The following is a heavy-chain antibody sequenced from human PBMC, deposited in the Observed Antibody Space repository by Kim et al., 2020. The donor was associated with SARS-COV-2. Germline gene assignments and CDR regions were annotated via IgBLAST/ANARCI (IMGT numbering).Heavy chain of an antibody. Sequence: AASEKGRFTISRDKSKNTLYLQMNSLRAEDTAVYYGAKAGSAGSRDDHDYWGQGTLVTVSS. V-gene: IGHV3-30*02. CDR3: AKAGSAGSRDDHDY. J-gene: IGHJ4*02. D-gene: IGHD6-25*01.